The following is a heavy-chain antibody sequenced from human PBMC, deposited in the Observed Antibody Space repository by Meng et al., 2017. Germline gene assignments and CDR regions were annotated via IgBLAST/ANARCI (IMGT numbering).Heavy chain of an antibody. D-gene: IGHD4-23*01. Sequence: GSLRLSCTVSGDSISSYYWSWIRQLPGKGLEWIGYIYYSGSTNYNPSLKSRVTISVDTSKDQFSLKLSSVTAADTAVYYCARKGGGNSDYYYYGMDVWGQGTTVTVSS. CDR3: ARKGGGNSDYYYYGMDV. CDR2: IYYSGST. J-gene: IGHJ6*02. CDR1: GDSISSYY. V-gene: IGHV4-59*01.